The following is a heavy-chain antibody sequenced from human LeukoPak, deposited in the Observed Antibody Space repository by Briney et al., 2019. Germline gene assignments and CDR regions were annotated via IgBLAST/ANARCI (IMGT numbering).Heavy chain of an antibody. Sequence: PGGSLRLSCAASGFTFSSFWMSWVRQAPGKGLEWVANIKQDGSEEYYVDSVKGRFTISRDNGKNSLYLQMNSLRVEDTAVYYCARWEGNGYYFDYRGQGTLDTVSS. CDR2: IKQDGSEE. J-gene: IGHJ4*02. CDR1: GFTFSSFW. CDR3: ARWEGNGYYFDY. V-gene: IGHV3-7*01. D-gene: IGHD3-22*01.